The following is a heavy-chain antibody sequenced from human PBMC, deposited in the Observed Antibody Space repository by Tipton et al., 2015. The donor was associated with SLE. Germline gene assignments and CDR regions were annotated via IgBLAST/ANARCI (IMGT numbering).Heavy chain of an antibody. V-gene: IGHV3-23*01. CDR3: AKGYYLSGSPRDWFDP. J-gene: IGHJ5*02. CDR1: GFTFSSYA. CDR2: ISGSGGRT. Sequence: SLRLSCAASGFTFSSYAMSWVRQAPGKGLEWVSTISGSGGRTYYADSVKGRFTISRDISKNTLYLQMNSLRAEDTAVYYCAKGYYLSGSPRDWFDPWGQGTLVTVSS. D-gene: IGHD3-10*01.